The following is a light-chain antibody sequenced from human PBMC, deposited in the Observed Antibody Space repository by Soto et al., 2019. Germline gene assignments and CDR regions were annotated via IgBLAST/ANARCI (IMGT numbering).Light chain of an antibody. CDR2: EVV. J-gene: IGLJ1*01. CDR3: KSYAGSNTYV. Sequence: QYALSHPPSASGSPGHLVTISCTGTKNDIGLYDFVSWYQHHPGKAPRLIIYEVVQRPSGVPDRFSGSKSGNTASLTVSGLQAADEADYFCKSYAGSNTYVFGSGTKVT. V-gene: IGLV2-8*01. CDR1: KNDIGLYDF.